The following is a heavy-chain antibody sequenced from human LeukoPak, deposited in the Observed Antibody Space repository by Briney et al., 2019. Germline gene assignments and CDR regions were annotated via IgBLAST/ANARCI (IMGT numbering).Heavy chain of an antibody. CDR1: GGSFSGYY. CDR3: ARDGGYCSSTSCYGWFDP. Sequence: PSETLSLTCAAYGGSFSGYYWSWIRQPPGKGLEWIGEINHSGSTNYNPSLKSRVTISVDTSKNQFSLKLSSVTAADTAVYYCARDGGYCSSTSCYGWFDPWGQGTLVSVSS. J-gene: IGHJ5*02. V-gene: IGHV4-34*01. CDR2: INHSGST. D-gene: IGHD2-2*01.